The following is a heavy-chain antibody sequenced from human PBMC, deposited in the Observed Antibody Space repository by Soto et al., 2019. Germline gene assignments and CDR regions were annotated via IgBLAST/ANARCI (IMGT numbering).Heavy chain of an antibody. CDR1: GFTFSTYW. V-gene: IGHV3-74*01. D-gene: IGHD3-22*01. CDR3: VRGDGDYYDGNGYLGRH. Sequence: EVQLVESGGGLVQPGGSLRLSCAASGFTFSTYWMHWVRQAPGKGLVWVSRIKNDGSGTYYVDSVEGRFTISRDNAKNTPDLQMNSLRAEDTAVYYCVRGDGDYYDGNGYLGRHWGQGTLVTVSS. CDR2: IKNDGSGT. J-gene: IGHJ4*02.